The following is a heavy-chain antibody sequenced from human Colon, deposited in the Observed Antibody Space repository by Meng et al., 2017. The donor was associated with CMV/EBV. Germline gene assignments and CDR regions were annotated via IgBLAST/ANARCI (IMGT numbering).Heavy chain of an antibody. D-gene: IGHD1-26*01. CDR2: INPITGGT. CDR1: GYTFTGYF. Sequence: QGRVWGSGAEGKKPGAAVKVSCKASGYTFTGYFMYWVRQAPGQGLEWLGVINPITGGTNYAQKFQGRVTMTRDTSMNTAYMELSRLRSDDTAVYYCASLSGGDFDYWGQGTLVTVSS. J-gene: IGHJ4*02. V-gene: IGHV1-2*02. CDR3: ASLSGGDFDY.